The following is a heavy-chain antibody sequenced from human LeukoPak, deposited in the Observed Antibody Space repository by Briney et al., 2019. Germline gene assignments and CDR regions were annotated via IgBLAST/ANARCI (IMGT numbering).Heavy chain of an antibody. CDR2: INHSGST. V-gene: IGHV4-34*01. J-gene: IGHJ5*02. Sequence: PSETLSLTCAVYGGSFSGCYWSWIRQPPGKGLEWIGEINHSGSTNYNPSLKSRVTISVDTSKNQFSLKLSSVTAADTAVYYCARGILRYFDWLLLAGSPNWFDPWGQGTLVTVSS. CDR3: ARGILRYFDWLLLAGSPNWFDP. D-gene: IGHD3-9*01. CDR1: GGSFSGCY.